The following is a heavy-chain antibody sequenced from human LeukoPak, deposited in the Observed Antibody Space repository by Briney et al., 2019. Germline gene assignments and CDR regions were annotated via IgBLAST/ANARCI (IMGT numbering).Heavy chain of an antibody. J-gene: IGHJ6*02. CDR1: GGSISSYY. CDR3: ARGPGKNIVVVPAAIIPDYYYYYGMDV. D-gene: IGHD2-2*02. Sequence: SETLSLTCTVSGGSISSYYWSWIRQPAGKGLEWIREINHSGSTNYNPSLKSRVTISVDTSKNQFSLKLSSVTAADTAVYYCARGPGKNIVVVPAAIIPDYYYYYGMDVWGQGTTVTVSS. V-gene: IGHV4-34*01. CDR2: INHSGST.